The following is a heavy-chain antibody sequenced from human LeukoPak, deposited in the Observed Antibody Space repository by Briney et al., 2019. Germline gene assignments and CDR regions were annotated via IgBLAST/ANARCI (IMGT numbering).Heavy chain of an antibody. V-gene: IGHV4-34*01. D-gene: IGHD5-12*01. CDR1: GGSFSGYY. CDR2: INHSGST. CDR3: ARGFLATITD. Sequence: SETLSLTCAVYGGSFSGYYWSWIRQPPGKGLGWIGEINHSGSTNYNPSLKSRVTISVDTSKNQFSLKLSSVTAADTAVYYCARGFLATITDWGQGTLVTVSS. J-gene: IGHJ4*02.